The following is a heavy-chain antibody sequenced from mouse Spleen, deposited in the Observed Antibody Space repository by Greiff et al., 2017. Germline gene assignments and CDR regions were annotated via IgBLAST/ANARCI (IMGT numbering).Heavy chain of an antibody. V-gene: IGHV3-6*01. D-gene: IGHD2-2*01. J-gene: IGHJ4*01. CDR2: ISYDGSN. Sequence: EVKLQESGPGLVKPSQSLSLTCSVTGYSITSGYYWNWIRQFPGNKLEWMGYISYDGSNNYNPSLKNRISITRDTSKNQFFLKLNSVTTEDTATYYCAREGGGYYYAMDYWGQGTSVTVSS. CDR1: GYSITSGYY. CDR3: AREGGGYYYAMDY.